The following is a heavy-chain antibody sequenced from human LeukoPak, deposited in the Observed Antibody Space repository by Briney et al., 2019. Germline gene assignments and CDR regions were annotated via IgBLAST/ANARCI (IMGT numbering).Heavy chain of an antibody. D-gene: IGHD4-17*01. V-gene: IGHV4-39*01. CDR1: GGSISSSSDY. J-gene: IGHJ4*02. CDR2: IYYSGST. Sequence: SETLSLTCTVSGGSISSSSDYWGWIRQPAGKGLEWIGSIYYSGSTSYNPSLKSRVTISVDTSKNQFSLRLSSVTAADTAVYYCARLQYGDFYFDYWGQGTLVTVSA. CDR3: ARLQYGDFYFDY.